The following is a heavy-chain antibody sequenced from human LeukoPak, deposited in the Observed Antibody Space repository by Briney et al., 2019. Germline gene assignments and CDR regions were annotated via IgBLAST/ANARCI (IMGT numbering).Heavy chain of an antibody. CDR3: AREDIVVVPAAKRRAFDI. D-gene: IGHD2-2*01. Sequence: SETLSLTCTVSGGSISSYYWSWIRHPAGKGLEWLGRIYTSGSTNYNPSLKSRVTMSVDTSKNQFSLKLSSVTAADTAVYYCAREDIVVVPAAKRRAFDIWGQGTMVTVSS. V-gene: IGHV4-4*07. J-gene: IGHJ3*02. CDR1: GGSISSYY. CDR2: IYTSGST.